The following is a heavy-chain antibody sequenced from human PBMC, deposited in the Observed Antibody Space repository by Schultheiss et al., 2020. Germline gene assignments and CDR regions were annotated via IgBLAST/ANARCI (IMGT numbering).Heavy chain of an antibody. CDR3: AKGDCVGHGDCSFDC. Sequence: WGSLRLSCAASGFTFSSYAMHWVRQAPGKGLEWVAVISYDGSNTYYADSVKGRFTISRDNSKNTLYLQMSSLSAEDTAIYYCAKGDCVGHGDCSFDCWGQGTLVTVSS. D-gene: IGHD2-21*02. CDR2: ISYDGSNT. J-gene: IGHJ4*02. CDR1: GFTFSSYA. V-gene: IGHV3-30*04.